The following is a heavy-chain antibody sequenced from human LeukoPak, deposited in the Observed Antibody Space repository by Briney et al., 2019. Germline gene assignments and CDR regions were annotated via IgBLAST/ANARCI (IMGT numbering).Heavy chain of an antibody. CDR1: GFIFDDYA. CDR2: ISWNSGSK. Sequence: FLRLSCAASGFIFDDYAMHWVRQAPGKGLEWVSVISWNSGSKDYADSVRGRFTISRDNAKNSLYLQMNSLRAEDTALYYCAKDIKYDSSGGFDYWGQGTLVTVSS. V-gene: IGHV3-9*01. CDR3: AKDIKYDSSGGFDY. J-gene: IGHJ4*02. D-gene: IGHD3-22*01.